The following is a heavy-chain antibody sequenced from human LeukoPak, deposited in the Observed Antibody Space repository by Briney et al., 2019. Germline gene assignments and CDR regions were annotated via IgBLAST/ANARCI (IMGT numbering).Heavy chain of an antibody. CDR1: GYTFTGYY. D-gene: IGHD6-13*01. Sequence: ASVKVSCKASGYTFTGYYMHWVRQAPGQGLEWMGWINPNSGGTNYAQKFQGRVTMTRDTSISTAYMELSRLRSDDTAVYYCAKEXCIAATGDCYYYYMDVWGKGTTVTVSS. V-gene: IGHV1-2*02. J-gene: IGHJ6*03. CDR3: AKEXCIAATGDCYYYYMDV. CDR2: INPNSGGT.